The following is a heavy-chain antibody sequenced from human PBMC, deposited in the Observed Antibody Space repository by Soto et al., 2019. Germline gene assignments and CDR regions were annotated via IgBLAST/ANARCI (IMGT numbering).Heavy chain of an antibody. Sequence: PGGSLRLSCAASGFTFRSYGMQWVRQAPGKGLEWVAVISSDGSNKYYADSVKGRFTISRDNSKNTLYLQMNSLRAEDTAVYYCANGDYSSSLLRHFDYWGQGTLVSVSS. CDR3: ANGDYSSSLLRHFDY. CDR2: ISSDGSNK. V-gene: IGHV3-30*18. D-gene: IGHD6-13*01. CDR1: GFTFRSYG. J-gene: IGHJ4*02.